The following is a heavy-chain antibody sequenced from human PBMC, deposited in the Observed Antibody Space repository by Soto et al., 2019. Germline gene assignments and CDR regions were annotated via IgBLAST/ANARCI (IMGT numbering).Heavy chain of an antibody. V-gene: IGHV3-23*01. Sequence: WGSLRLSCAAFGFTFITNSIGWVRHTPGKGLEWVSGLSVGGDRTFYLESVKGRFTISSDTSKNVVYLQMNSLRADDTAVYFCAKWDGYGDSWGQGTLVTVSS. CDR3: AKWDGYGDS. J-gene: IGHJ5*01. CDR1: GFTFITNS. CDR2: LSVGGDRT. D-gene: IGHD5-12*01.